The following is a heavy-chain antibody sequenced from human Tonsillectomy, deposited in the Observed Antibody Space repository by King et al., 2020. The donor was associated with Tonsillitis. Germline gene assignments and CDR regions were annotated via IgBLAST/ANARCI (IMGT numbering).Heavy chain of an antibody. D-gene: IGHD2-15*01. J-gene: IGHJ6*02. CDR1: GYTFTSYY. V-gene: IGHV1-46*01. CDR2: INPSGGST. CDR3: ARAHCSGGSCYRTYYYYYGMDV. Sequence: QLVQSGAEVKKPGASVKVSCKASGYTFTSYYMHWVRQAPGQGLEWMGIINPSGGSTSYAQKFQGRVTMTRDTSTSTVYMEPSSLRSEDTAVYYCARAHCSGGSCYRTYYYYYGMDVWGQGTTVTVSS.